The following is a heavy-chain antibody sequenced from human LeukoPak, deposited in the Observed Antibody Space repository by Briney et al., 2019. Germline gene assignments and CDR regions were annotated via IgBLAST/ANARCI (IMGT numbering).Heavy chain of an antibody. CDR1: GFTFSSYS. J-gene: IGHJ4*02. Sequence: GGSLRLSCAASGFTFSSYSMNWVRQAPGKGLEWVSSISSSSSYIYYADSVKGRFTISRDNAKNSLYLQMNSLRAEDTAVYYRASWVVAAADFDYWGQGTLVTVSS. D-gene: IGHD2-15*01. CDR2: ISSSSSYI. CDR3: ASWVVAAADFDY. V-gene: IGHV3-21*01.